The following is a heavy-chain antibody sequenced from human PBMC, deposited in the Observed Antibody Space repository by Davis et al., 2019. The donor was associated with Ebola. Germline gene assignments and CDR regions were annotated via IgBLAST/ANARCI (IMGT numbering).Heavy chain of an antibody. J-gene: IGHJ4*02. CDR3: AKAGGNSGIFDY. Sequence: GESLKISCAASGFTFSSYGFHWVRQAPRKGLEWVAAISNDGTLNFYADSVKGRFTISRDNSKNTLYLQMNSLRAEDTAVYYCAKAGGNSGIFDYWGQGILVTVSS. V-gene: IGHV3-30-3*01. CDR2: ISNDGTLN. CDR1: GFTFSSYG. D-gene: IGHD3-16*01.